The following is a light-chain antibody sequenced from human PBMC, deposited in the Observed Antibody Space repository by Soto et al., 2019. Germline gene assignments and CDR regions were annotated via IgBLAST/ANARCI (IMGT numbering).Light chain of an antibody. CDR3: QQRSSWWT. Sequence: EIVLTQSPATLSLSPGERATLSCRASQSVSSSLAWYQQKPGQAPRLLIFDASNRATGIPARFRGSGSGTDFTLTISRLEPEDLADYDCQQRSSWWTVGQGTKVESK. CDR2: DAS. J-gene: IGKJ1*01. CDR1: QSVSSS. V-gene: IGKV3-11*01.